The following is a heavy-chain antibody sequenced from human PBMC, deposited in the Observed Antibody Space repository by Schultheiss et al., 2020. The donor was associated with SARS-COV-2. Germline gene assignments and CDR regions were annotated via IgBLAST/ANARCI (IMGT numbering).Heavy chain of an antibody. J-gene: IGHJ4*02. CDR3: ARVEYSSFRGRVNFDY. V-gene: IGHV4-30-2*01. CDR1: GGSFSGYY. CDR2: IYHSGST. D-gene: IGHD6-6*01. Sequence: SQTLSLTCAVYGGSFSGYYWSWIRQPPGKGLEWIGYIYHSGSTYYNPSLKSRVTISVDRSKNQFSLKLSSVTAADTAVYYCARVEYSSFRGRVNFDYWGQGTLVTVSS.